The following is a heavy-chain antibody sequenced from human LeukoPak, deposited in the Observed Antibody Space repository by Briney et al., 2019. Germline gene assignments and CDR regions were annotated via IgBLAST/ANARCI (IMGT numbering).Heavy chain of an antibody. J-gene: IGHJ4*02. V-gene: IGHV5-51*01. CDR2: IYPGDSDT. D-gene: IGHD1-1*01. Sequence: GEALKISCKGSGYSFTKYWFGWVRQMPGKGLEWRGIIYPGDSDTRYNPSFQGQVTISADKSINTAYMQWISLKASDTAIYSCARRSHPFGTNYPPGDYWGQGTLVTVSS. CDR3: ARRSHPFGTNYPPGDY. CDR1: GYSFTKYW.